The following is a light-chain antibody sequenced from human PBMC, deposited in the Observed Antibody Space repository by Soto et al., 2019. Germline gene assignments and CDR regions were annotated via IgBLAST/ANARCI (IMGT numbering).Light chain of an antibody. J-gene: IGLJ3*02. CDR1: SGHSSYA. V-gene: IGLV4-69*01. CDR2: LNSDGSH. CDR3: QTWGTGNWV. Sequence: QSVLTQSPSASASLGASVKLTCTLSSGHSSYAIAWHQQQPEKGPRYLVKLNSDGSHSKGDGIPDRFSGSSSGAERYLTISSLQSEDEADYYCQTWGTGNWVFGGGTKVTVL.